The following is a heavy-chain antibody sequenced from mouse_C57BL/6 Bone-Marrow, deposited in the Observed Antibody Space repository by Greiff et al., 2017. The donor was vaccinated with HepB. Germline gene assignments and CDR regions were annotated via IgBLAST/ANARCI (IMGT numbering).Heavy chain of an antibody. V-gene: IGHV5-4*03. CDR3: ASLYGLWFAY. J-gene: IGHJ3*01. CDR2: ISDGGSYT. CDR1: GFTFSSYA. D-gene: IGHD1-1*02. Sequence: EVKLMESGGGLVKPGGSLKLSCAASGFTFSSYAMSWVRQTPEKRLEWVATISDGGSYTYYPDNVKGRFTISRDNAKNNLYLQMSHLKSEDTAMYYCASLYGLWFAYWGQGTLVTVSA.